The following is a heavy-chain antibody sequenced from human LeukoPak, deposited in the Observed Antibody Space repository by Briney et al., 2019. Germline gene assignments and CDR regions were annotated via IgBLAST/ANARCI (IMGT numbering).Heavy chain of an antibody. Sequence: PSETLSLTCTVSGGSISSYYWSWIRRPPGKGLEWIGYIYYSGSTNYNPSLKSRVTISVDTSKNQFSLKLSSVTAADTAVYYCARLRGQQLAPDYYYYYGMDVWGKGTTVTVSS. CDR3: ARLRGQQLAPDYYYYYGMDV. J-gene: IGHJ6*04. CDR1: GGSISSYY. D-gene: IGHD6-13*01. CDR2: IYYSGST. V-gene: IGHV4-59*01.